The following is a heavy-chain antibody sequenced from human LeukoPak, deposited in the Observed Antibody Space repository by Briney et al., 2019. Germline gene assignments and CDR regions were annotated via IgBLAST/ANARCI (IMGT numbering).Heavy chain of an antibody. CDR1: GGTFSSYA. D-gene: IGHD3-3*01. J-gene: IGHJ6*03. CDR3: ARGDFWSGYYRPEYYYYYMDV. CDR2: IIPIFGTA. Sequence: SVKVSCKASGGTFSSYAISWVRQAPGQGLEWMGGIIPIFGTANYAQKFQGRVTITADESTSTAYMELSSQRSEDTAVYYCARGDFWSGYYRPEYYYYYMDVWGKGTTVTVSS. V-gene: IGHV1-69*01.